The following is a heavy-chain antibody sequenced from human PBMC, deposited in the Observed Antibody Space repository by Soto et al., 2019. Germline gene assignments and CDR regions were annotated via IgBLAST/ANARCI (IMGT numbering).Heavy chain of an antibody. CDR2: LSHSGRT. D-gene: IGHD2-2*01. J-gene: IGHJ4*02. V-gene: IGHV4-38-2*01. CDR3: GHLKTDTEVTPAPPLFDS. CDR1: GFSISSDSY. Sequence: SETLSLTCAVSGFSISSDSYWGWMRQSPGKGLEWIGTLSHSGRTFYNPSLKSRVTISADTTKNQFSLSLTSVTAADTAVYYCGHLKTDTEVTPAPPLFDSWGQGTLVTVSS.